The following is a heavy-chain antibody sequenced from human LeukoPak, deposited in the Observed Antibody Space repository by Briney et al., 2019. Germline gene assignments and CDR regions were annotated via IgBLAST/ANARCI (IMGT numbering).Heavy chain of an antibody. D-gene: IGHD6-25*01. J-gene: IGHJ3*02. V-gene: IGHV4-30-2*01. CDR2: IYHSGST. Sequence: PSETLSLTCAVSGGSISSGGYSWSWIRQPPGKGLEWIGYIYHSGSTYYNPSLKSRVTISVDRSKNQFSLKLSSVTAADTAVYYCARSSPLRRASAFDIWGQGTMVTVSS. CDR1: GGSISSGGYS. CDR3: ARSSPLRRASAFDI.